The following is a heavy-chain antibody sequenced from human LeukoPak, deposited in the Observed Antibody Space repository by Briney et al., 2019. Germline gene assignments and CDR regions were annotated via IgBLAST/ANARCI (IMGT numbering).Heavy chain of an antibody. V-gene: IGHV3-23*01. Sequence: GGSLRLSCAASGFTFSSYSMSWVRQAPGKGLEWGSGISGSGGSTDYADSVKGRFTISRDNSKNTLYLQMNSLRVEDTAVYYCAKDPGYQVVYCFDYWGQGTLVTVSS. CDR3: AKDPGYQVVYCFDY. CDR2: ISGSGGST. J-gene: IGHJ4*02. CDR1: GFTFSSYS. D-gene: IGHD2-2*01.